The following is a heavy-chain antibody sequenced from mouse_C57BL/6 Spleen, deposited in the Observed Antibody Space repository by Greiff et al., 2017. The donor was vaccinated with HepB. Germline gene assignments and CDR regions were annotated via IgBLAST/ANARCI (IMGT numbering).Heavy chain of an antibody. CDR2: INPNNGGT. CDR3: ARNTAGGFAY. Sequence: EVQLQQSGPELVKPGASVKISCKASGYTLTDYYMNWVKQSHGKSLEWIGDINPNNGGTSYNQKFKGKATLTVDKSSSTAYMELRSLTYEDSAVYYCARNTAGGFAYWGQGTHLTVAA. CDR1: GYTLTDYY. V-gene: IGHV1-26*01. J-gene: IGHJ3*01.